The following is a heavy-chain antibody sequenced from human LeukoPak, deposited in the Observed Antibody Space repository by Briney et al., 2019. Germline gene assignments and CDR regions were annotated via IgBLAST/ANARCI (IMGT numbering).Heavy chain of an antibody. CDR1: GFTFSNYA. V-gene: IGHV3-23*01. CDR3: AKSAQQLVLTIDY. Sequence: PGGSLRLSCAASGFTFSNYAMSWVRQAPGKGLQWVSSISISGGSTFYADSVRGRFTISSDNSKNTLYLQMNSLRAEDTAVYYCAKSAQQLVLTIDYWGQGTLVTVSS. J-gene: IGHJ4*02. CDR2: ISISGGST. D-gene: IGHD6-13*01.